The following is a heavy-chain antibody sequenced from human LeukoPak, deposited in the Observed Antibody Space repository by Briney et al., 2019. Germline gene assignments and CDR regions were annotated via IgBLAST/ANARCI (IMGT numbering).Heavy chain of an antibody. Sequence: SETLSLTCTVSGGSISSGSYYWGWIRQPPGKGLEWIGSIYYTGSTYYNPSFKSRITISVDTSKNQFSLKLSSVTAADTAVYYCARDKRVAVAGTYIYYYMDVWGNGTTVTISS. CDR3: ARDKRVAVAGTYIYYYMDV. D-gene: IGHD6-19*01. V-gene: IGHV4-39*07. CDR2: IYYTGST. CDR1: GGSISSGSYY. J-gene: IGHJ6*03.